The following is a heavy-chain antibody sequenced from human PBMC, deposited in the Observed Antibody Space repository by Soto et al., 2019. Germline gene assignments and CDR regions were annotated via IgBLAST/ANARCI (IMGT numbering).Heavy chain of an antibody. CDR3: ARTFDYYGMDV. CDR1: GYSIGSGYY. CDR2: IYHAGSV. J-gene: IGHJ6*02. V-gene: IGHV4-38-2*01. Sequence: PSETLSLTCAVSGYSIGSGYYWAWIRQSPGKGLEWIGSIYHAGSVSYNPSLNGRVALSMDTSKNHFSLKLTSVTAADTAVYYCARTFDYYGMDVWGQGTTVTVSS.